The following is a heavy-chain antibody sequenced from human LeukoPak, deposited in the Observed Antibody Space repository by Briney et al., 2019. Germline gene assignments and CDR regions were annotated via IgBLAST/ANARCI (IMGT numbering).Heavy chain of an antibody. J-gene: IGHJ4*02. CDR3: ARTKGDILTAYYMRAYDY. D-gene: IGHD3-9*01. CDR1: GYSFTNYW. Sequence: GESLKISCTGSGYSFTNYWIGWVRQMPGKGLEWMGIIYPGNSDTRYSPSFQGQVTISADKSISTAYLQWSSLKASDTAMYYCARTKGDILTAYYMRAYDYWGQGILVTVSS. V-gene: IGHV5-51*01. CDR2: IYPGNSDT.